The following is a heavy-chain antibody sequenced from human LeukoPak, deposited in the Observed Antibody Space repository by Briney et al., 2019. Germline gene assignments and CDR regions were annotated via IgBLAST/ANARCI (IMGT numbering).Heavy chain of an antibody. CDR1: DDSFSSHY. V-gene: IGHV4-59*08. J-gene: IGHJ5*02. D-gene: IGHD4-17*01. CDR2: IYYSGST. CDR3: ARRIGYGDYPWFDP. Sequence: SETLSLTCAVSDDSFSSHYWTWIRQPPGKGLEWIGYIYYSGSTNYNPSLKSRVTISVDTSKNQFSLKLSSVTAADTAVYYCARRIGYGDYPWFDPWGQGTLVTASS.